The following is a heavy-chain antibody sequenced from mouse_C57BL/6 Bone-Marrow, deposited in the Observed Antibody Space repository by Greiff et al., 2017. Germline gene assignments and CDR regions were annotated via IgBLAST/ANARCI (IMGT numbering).Heavy chain of an antibody. D-gene: IGHD1-1*01. CDR2: IDPEDGET. CDR1: GFNIKDYY. Sequence: VQLQQSGAELVKPGASVKLSCTASGFNIKDYYMHWVKQRTEQGLEWIGRIDPEDGETKYDPKFQGKATITADTSSNTAYLQLSSLTSEDTAVYYCASPINTVPFWYFDVWGTGTTVTVSS. V-gene: IGHV14-2*01. J-gene: IGHJ1*03. CDR3: ASPINTVPFWYFDV.